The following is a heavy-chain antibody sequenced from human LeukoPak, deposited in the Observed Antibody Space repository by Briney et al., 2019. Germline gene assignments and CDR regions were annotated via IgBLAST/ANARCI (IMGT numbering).Heavy chain of an antibody. CDR3: ARVSSSWYQDWYFDL. CDR2: IYYSGST. Sequence: KTSETLSLTRTVSGGSISNYYWSWIRQPPGKGLEWIGYIYYSGSTNYNPSLKSRVTISVDTSKNQFSLKLSSVTTADTAVYYCARVSSSWYQDWYFDLWGRGTLVTVSS. V-gene: IGHV4-59*12. J-gene: IGHJ2*01. CDR1: GGSISNYY. D-gene: IGHD6-13*01.